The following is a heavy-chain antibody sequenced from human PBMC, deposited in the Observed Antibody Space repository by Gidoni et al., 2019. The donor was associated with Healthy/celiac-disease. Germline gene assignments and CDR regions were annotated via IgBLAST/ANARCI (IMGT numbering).Heavy chain of an antibody. V-gene: IGHV4-39*07. CDR2: IYYSGST. CDR3: ARDRGIAAPFNWFDP. CDR1: GGSISSRSYY. J-gene: IGHJ5*02. D-gene: IGHD6-13*01. Sequence: QLQLQESGPGLVKPSETLSLTCTVSGGSISSRSYYWGWIRQPPGKGLEWIGSIYYSGSTYYNPSLKSRVTISVDTSKNQFSLKLSSVTAADTAVYYGARDRGIAAPFNWFDPWGQGTLVTVSS.